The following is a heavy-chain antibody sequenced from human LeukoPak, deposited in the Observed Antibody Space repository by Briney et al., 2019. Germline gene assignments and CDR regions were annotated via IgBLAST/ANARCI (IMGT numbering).Heavy chain of an antibody. V-gene: IGHV3-23*01. D-gene: IGHD3-16*01. CDR2: ISGSGYYT. J-gene: IGHJ6*03. Sequence: GGSLRLSCEASGSGFTFGNFAMSWVRRAPGKGLEWVSGISGSGYYTYYADSVKGRFTISRDNSKNTLYIQMNSLRAEDTAVYYCAKDGSWGDYYFYFYMDVWGKGTTVTVSS. CDR1: GSGFTFGNFA. CDR3: AKDGSWGDYYFYFYMDV.